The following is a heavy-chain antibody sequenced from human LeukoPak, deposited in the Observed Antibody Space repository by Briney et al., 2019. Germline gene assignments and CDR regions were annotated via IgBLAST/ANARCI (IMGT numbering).Heavy chain of an antibody. Sequence: SSETLSLTCTVSGGSISSYYWSWIRQPPGEGLEWIGYIYYSGSTNYNPCLKSRVTISVDTSKTQFSLKLSSVTAADTAVYYCARNYYDFWSGYYDDAFDIWGQGTMVTVSS. CDR3: ARNYYDFWSGYYDDAFDI. CDR1: GGSISSYY. CDR2: IYYSGST. V-gene: IGHV4-59*01. J-gene: IGHJ3*02. D-gene: IGHD3-3*01.